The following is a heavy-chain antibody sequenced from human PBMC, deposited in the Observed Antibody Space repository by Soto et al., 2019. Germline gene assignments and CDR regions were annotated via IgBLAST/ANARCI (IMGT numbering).Heavy chain of an antibody. V-gene: IGHV4-31*03. D-gene: IGHD2-2*01. J-gene: IGHJ4*02. CDR2: TSNSGST. Sequence: QVQLQESGPGLVKPSQTLSLTCTVSGGSITSSGYYWSWIRQHPGEGLEWIGFTSNSGSTSYNPSITRRVTISVDTSSNQFSLNLKSVTAADTAVYYCARGGGSTKVDYWGQGTLVTVSP. CDR1: GGSITSSGYY. CDR3: ARGGGSTKVDY.